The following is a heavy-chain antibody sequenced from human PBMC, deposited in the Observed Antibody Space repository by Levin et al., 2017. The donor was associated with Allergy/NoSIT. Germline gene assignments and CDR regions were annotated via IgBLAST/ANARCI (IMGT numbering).Heavy chain of an antibody. CDR1: GYTFTSYY. V-gene: IGHV1-46*01. CDR3: ARDRIEAYNWNYVPRGSFDY. CDR2: INPSGGST. D-gene: IGHD1-7*01. J-gene: IGHJ4*02. Sequence: ASVKVSCKASGYTFTSYYMHWVRQAPGQGLEWMGIINPSGGSTSYAQKFQGRVTMTRDTSTSTVYMELSSLRSEDTAVYYCARDRIEAYNWNYVPRGSFDYWGQGTLVTVSS.